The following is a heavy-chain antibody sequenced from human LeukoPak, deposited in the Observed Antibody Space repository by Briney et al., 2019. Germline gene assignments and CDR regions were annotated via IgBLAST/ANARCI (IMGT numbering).Heavy chain of an antibody. V-gene: IGHV1-18*01. Sequence: ASVKVSCKASGYTFTSYGISWVRQAPGQGLEWMGWISAYNGNTNYAQKLQGRVTMTTDTSTSTAYMELRSLRSDDTAVYYCAKSPRAFGGSYPPPENHDAFDIWGQGTMVTVSS. CDR1: GYTFTSYG. CDR3: AKSPRAFGGSYPPPENHDAFDI. D-gene: IGHD1-26*01. J-gene: IGHJ3*02. CDR2: ISAYNGNT.